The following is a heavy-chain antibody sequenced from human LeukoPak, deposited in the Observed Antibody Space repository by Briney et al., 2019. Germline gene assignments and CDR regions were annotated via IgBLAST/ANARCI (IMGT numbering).Heavy chain of an antibody. Sequence: GASVKVSCKASGYTFTSYPMNWVRQAPGQGLEWMGWINPNSGGTNYAQKFQGRVTMTRDTSISTAYMELSRLRSDDTAVYYCARSGYYGSGSYYNYFDYWGQGTLVTVSS. D-gene: IGHD3-10*01. V-gene: IGHV1-2*02. J-gene: IGHJ4*02. CDR3: ARSGYYGSGSYYNYFDY. CDR2: INPNSGGT. CDR1: GYTFTSYP.